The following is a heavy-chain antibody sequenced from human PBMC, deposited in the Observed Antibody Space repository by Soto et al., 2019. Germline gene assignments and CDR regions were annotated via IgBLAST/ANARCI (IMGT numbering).Heavy chain of an antibody. CDR1: GFTFSSYS. Sequence: PGGSLRLSCAASGFTFSSYSMNWVRQAPGKGLEWVSFITCGRSNIYYADSVKGRFTISRDNSKNTLYLQMNSLRAEDTAVYYCARERTDDAFDIWGQGTMVTVSS. CDR3: ARERTDDAFDI. V-gene: IGHV3-21*01. CDR2: ITCGRSNI. J-gene: IGHJ3*02.